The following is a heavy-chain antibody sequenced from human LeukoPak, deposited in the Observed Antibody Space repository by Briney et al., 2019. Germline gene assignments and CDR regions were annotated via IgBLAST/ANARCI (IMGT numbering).Heavy chain of an antibody. CDR3: ARVRWYGSGSYYDY. V-gene: IGHV3-74*01. CDR1: RFTFSTYW. D-gene: IGHD3-10*01. J-gene: IGHJ4*02. CDR2: ISSEGSTI. Sequence: GGSLTLSCAVSRFTFSTYWMLWLRHAPGKGLVGLSRISSEGSTINYADSVKGRFTISRDNAKNTLYLKMNSLRAEDTAVYYSARVRWYGSGSYYDYWGQGTLVTVSS.